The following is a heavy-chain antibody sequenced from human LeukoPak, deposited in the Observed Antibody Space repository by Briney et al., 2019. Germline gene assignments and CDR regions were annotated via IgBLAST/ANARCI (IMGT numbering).Heavy chain of an antibody. V-gene: IGHV3-49*04. CDR1: GFTFGDYA. Sequence: SGGSLRLSCTASGFTFGDYAMSWVRQAPGKGLEWVGFMRSKAYGGTTEYAASVKGRFTISRDDSKSIAYLQMNSLKTEDTAVYYCTRAAVTTFFHAFDIWGQGTMVTVSS. D-gene: IGHD4-17*01. J-gene: IGHJ3*02. CDR3: TRAAVTTFFHAFDI. CDR2: MRSKAYGGTT.